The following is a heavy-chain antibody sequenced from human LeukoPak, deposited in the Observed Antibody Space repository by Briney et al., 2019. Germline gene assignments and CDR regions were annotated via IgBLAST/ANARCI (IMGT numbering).Heavy chain of an antibody. Sequence: PGGSLKLSCAASGFSFSGSSVHWVRRSSGRGLEWVGLIDKKDNLYATAYAESVRGRFTISRDDSKDTAFLHMDSLKTEDTALYYCTRDRGTYNGFDPWGQGTLVTVSP. V-gene: IGHV3-73*01. CDR2: IDKKDNLYAT. CDR1: GFSFSGSS. D-gene: IGHD2-15*01. J-gene: IGHJ5*02. CDR3: TRDRGTYNGFDP.